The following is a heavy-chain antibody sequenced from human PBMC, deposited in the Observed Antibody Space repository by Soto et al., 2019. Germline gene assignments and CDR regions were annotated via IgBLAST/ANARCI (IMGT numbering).Heavy chain of an antibody. Sequence: SETLSLTCTVSGGSISSYYWSWIRQPPGKGLEWIGYIYYSGSTNYNPSLKSRVTISVDTSKNQFSLKLSSVTAADTAVYYCARGGPYYYYYMDVWGKGTTVTVSS. CDR2: IYYSGST. D-gene: IGHD2-15*01. CDR1: GGSISSYY. CDR3: ARGGPYYYYYMDV. J-gene: IGHJ6*03. V-gene: IGHV4-59*01.